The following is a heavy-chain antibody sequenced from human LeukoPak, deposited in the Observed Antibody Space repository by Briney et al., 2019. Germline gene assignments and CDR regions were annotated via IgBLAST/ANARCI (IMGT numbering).Heavy chain of an antibody. CDR2: INHSGST. CDR1: GGSFTGYY. Sequence: SETLSLTCAVYGGSFTGYYWSWIRQPPGKGLEWIGEINHSGSTNYNPSLKSRVTISVDTSKNQFPLNLSSVTAADTAMYYCARVIVVIPAAMSRGYFDYWGQGTLVTVSS. J-gene: IGHJ4*02. D-gene: IGHD2-2*01. V-gene: IGHV4-34*01. CDR3: ARVIVVIPAAMSRGYFDY.